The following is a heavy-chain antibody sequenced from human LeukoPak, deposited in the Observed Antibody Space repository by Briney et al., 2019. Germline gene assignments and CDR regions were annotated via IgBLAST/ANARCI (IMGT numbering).Heavy chain of an antibody. CDR3: ASYYYGSGTSLGY. J-gene: IGHJ4*02. CDR1: GLIFSDYS. Sequence: GESLRLSCAASGLIFSDYSMNWVRQAPGKGLEWVSSIKRTSGSIKYADSVKGRFAISRDNAKNSLYLQMNSLRAEDTAVYYCASYYYGSGTSLGYWGQGTLVTVSS. D-gene: IGHD3-10*01. CDR2: IKRTSGSI. V-gene: IGHV3-21*01.